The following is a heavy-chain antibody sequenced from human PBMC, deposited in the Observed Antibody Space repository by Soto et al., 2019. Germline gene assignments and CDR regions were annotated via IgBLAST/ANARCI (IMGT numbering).Heavy chain of an antibody. D-gene: IGHD5-12*01. CDR3: ARTLRAYSGYPDY. CDR1: GFTFSSYW. V-gene: IGHV3-7*03. CDR2: IKQDGSEK. Sequence: EVQLVESGGGLVQPGGSLRLSCAASGFTFSSYWMSWVRQAPGKGLEGVANIKQDGSEKYYVDSVKGRFTISRDNAKNSLYLQMNSLRAEDTAVYYCARTLRAYSGYPDYWGQGTLVTVSS. J-gene: IGHJ4*02.